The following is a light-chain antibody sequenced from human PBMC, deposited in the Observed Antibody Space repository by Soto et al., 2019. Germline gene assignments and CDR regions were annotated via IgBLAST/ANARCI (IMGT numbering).Light chain of an antibody. CDR1: QSINDW. Sequence: DIQMTQSPSTLSASVGDRVTITCRASQSINDWLAWYQQKPGKAPNLLIYKASSLQSGVPSRFSGSGSGTEFPLTISSLQPDDFATFYCQQYFSYPWTFGQGTKVEIK. J-gene: IGKJ1*01. V-gene: IGKV1-5*03. CDR3: QQYFSYPWT. CDR2: KAS.